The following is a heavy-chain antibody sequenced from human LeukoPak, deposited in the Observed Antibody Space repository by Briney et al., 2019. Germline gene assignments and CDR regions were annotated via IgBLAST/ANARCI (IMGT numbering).Heavy chain of an antibody. CDR1: GGSISSSTYY. D-gene: IGHD3-10*01. V-gene: IGHV4-39*07. J-gene: IGHJ4*02. Sequence: PSETLSLTCTVSGGSISSSTYYWGWIRQPPGKGLEWIGSIYYSGSTNYNPSLKSRVTISIDTSKNQFSLNLSSVTAADTAVYYCARELVVRGDLDYWGQGTLVTVSS. CDR2: IYYSGST. CDR3: ARELVVRGDLDY.